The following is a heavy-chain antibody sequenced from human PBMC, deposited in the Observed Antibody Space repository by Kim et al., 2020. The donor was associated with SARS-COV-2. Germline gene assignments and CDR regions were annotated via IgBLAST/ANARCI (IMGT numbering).Heavy chain of an antibody. V-gene: IGHV3-74*01. D-gene: IGHD6-13*01. CDR3: ARRTAASGGYWYFDL. Sequence: DSVKGRFTSSRDKAKRTLYLQMHSLRAEDTALYYCARRTAASGGYWYFDLWGRGTLVTVSS. J-gene: IGHJ2*01.